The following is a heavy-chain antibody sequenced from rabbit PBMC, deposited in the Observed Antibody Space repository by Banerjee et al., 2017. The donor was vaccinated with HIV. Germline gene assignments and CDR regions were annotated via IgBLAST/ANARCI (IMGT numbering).Heavy chain of an antibody. V-gene: IGHV1S45*01. CDR1: GIDFNSYYY. Sequence: QEQLEESGGDLVKPEGSLTLTCTASGIDFNSYYYMCWVRQAPGKGPEWIACIYIGSGGSTYYADWAKGRFTISKTSSTTVTLQMTSLTAADTATYFCARDLAGVIGWNFGLWGPGTLVTVS. J-gene: IGHJ4*01. CDR3: ARDLAGVIGWNFGL. D-gene: IGHD4-1*01. CDR2: IYIGSGGST.